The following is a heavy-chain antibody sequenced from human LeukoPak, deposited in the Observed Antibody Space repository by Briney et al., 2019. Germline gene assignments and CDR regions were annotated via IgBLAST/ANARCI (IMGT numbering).Heavy chain of an antibody. J-gene: IGHJ4*02. Sequence: GGSLRLSCAASGFTVSSNYMSWVRQAPGKGLEWVSVIYSGGSTYYADSVKGRLTISRDNSKNTLYLQMNSLRAEDTAVYYCARDNLGSSWYDYWGQGTLVTVSS. CDR2: IYSGGST. D-gene: IGHD6-13*01. CDR3: ARDNLGSSWYDY. CDR1: GFTVSSNY. V-gene: IGHV3-53*01.